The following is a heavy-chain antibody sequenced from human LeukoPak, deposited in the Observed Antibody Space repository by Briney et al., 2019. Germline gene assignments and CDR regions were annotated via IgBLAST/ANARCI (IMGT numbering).Heavy chain of an antibody. V-gene: IGHV3-53*04. CDR2: IYSGGST. Sequence: GGSLRLSCAASGFTVSSNYMSWVRQAPGKGLEWVSVIYSGGSTYYANSVKGGFTISRHNSKKKLYLQMNTLKAEDTAVYYCARDRWPTLRGLYYHGMDVWGQGTTVTVSS. J-gene: IGHJ6*02. CDR1: GFTVSSNY. CDR3: ARDRWPTLRGLYYHGMDV. D-gene: IGHD3-10*01.